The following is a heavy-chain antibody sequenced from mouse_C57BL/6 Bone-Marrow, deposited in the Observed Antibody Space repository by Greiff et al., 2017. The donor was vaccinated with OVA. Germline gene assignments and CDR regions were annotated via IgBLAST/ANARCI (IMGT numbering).Heavy chain of an antibody. CDR3: ARLGSGYAMDY. Sequence: EVQRVESGGGLVKPGGSLKLSCAASGFTFSDYGMHWVRQAPEKGLEWVAYISSGSSTISYADTVKGRFTISRDNAKNTLFLQMTSLRSEDTAMYYCARLGSGYAMDYWGQGTSVTVSS. D-gene: IGHD1-1*01. CDR2: ISSGSSTI. V-gene: IGHV5-17*01. CDR1: GFTFSDYG. J-gene: IGHJ4*01.